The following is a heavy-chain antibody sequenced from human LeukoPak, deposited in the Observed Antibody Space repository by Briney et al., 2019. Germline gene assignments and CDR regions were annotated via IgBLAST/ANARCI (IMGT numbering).Heavy chain of an antibody. CDR3: ARLHYDSSGHYYFDY. CDR2: IYYSGIT. D-gene: IGHD3-22*01. V-gene: IGHV4-59*08. CDR1: GGSISSDY. Sequence: ASETLSLTCTVSGGSISSDYWSWIRQPPGKGLEWIGYIYYSGITNYNPSLKSRVTISVDTSKNQFSLKLSSVTAADTAVYYCARLHYDSSGHYYFDYWGQGTLVTVSS. J-gene: IGHJ4*02.